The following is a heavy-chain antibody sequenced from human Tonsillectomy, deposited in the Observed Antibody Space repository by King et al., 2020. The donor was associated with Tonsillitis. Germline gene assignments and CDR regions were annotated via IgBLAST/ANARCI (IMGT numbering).Heavy chain of an antibody. CDR3: AKVIDGYWAPYYYYAMDV. V-gene: IGHV3-23*04. D-gene: IGHD2-21*02. CDR2: ISGSGGTT. CDR1: GLTFSSFA. Sequence: VQLVESGGGLVQPGGSLRLSCAASGLTFSSFAMSWVRQAPGRGLEWVSAISGSGGTTHYADSVKGRSTISRDNTKNTLYLQMNSLRADDTAVYYCAKVIDGYWAPYYYYAMDVWGQGTTVTVSS. J-gene: IGHJ6*02.